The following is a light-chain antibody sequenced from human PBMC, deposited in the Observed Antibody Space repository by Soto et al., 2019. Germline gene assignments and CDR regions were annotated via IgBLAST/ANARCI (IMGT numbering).Light chain of an antibody. J-gene: IGKJ1*01. CDR2: GAS. Sequence: EIVLTQSPGTLSLSPGERATLSCRASQSVSSSYLAWYQQKPGQAPRLLIYGASSRATGIPDRFSGSGSGTDFTLTISRLEPEDFAVYYCQQYVSSPGPETFGQGTKVEIK. CDR3: QQYVSSPGPET. CDR1: QSVSSSY. V-gene: IGKV3-20*01.